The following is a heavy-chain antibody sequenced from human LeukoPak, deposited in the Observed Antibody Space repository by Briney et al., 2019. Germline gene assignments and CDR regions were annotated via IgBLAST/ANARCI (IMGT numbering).Heavy chain of an antibody. J-gene: IGHJ4*02. D-gene: IGHD5-12*01. CDR2: IRGKDYRGTT. Sequence: GRSLRLSCTASGFTFRNYDMSWVRQAPGKGLEWVGFIRGKDYRGTTEYAASVRGRFTISRDDSNGIAYLQMNSLKSEDTAMYYCTKGGWLDYWGQGTLVTVSS. V-gene: IGHV3-49*04. CDR1: GFTFRNYD. CDR3: TKGGWLDY.